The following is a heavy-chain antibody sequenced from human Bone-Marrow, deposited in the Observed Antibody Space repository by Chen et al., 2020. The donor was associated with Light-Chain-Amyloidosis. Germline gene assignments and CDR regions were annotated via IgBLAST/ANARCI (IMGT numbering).Heavy chain of an antibody. J-gene: IGHJ4*02. Sequence: QVQLQQWGAGLLKPSETLSLTCAVSAGPFSAYYWSWIRQPPGKGLEWIGDVNHSGRTNYSPSLKSRLPISMDTSKKQFSLRLTSVTAADTAFYYFAKIMRGGSYYFDPWGQGTLVTVSS. CDR3: AKIMRGGSYYFDP. D-gene: IGHD1-26*01. CDR2: VNHSGRT. V-gene: IGHV4-34*01. CDR1: AGPFSAYY.